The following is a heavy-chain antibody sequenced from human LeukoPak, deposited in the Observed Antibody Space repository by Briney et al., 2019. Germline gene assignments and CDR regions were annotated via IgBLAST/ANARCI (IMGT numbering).Heavy chain of an antibody. Sequence: PGGSLRLSCAASGFTFSSHGMQWVRQAPGKGLDWVALMWYDGSRTNYVDSVMGRFTISRDSSKNTLYLQMDNLRVEDTAVYFCAKDLSYGSLWFDPWGQGTLVTVSS. CDR2: MWYDGSRT. D-gene: IGHD3-10*01. CDR1: GFTFSSHG. J-gene: IGHJ5*02. V-gene: IGHV3-33*06. CDR3: AKDLSYGSLWFDP.